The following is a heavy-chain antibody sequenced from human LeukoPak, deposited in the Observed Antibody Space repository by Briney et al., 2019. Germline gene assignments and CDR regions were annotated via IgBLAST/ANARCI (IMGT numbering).Heavy chain of an antibody. CDR3: ARETIFGVVMDGMDV. Sequence: ASVKVSRKASGYTFTGYYMHWVRQAPGQGLEWMGWINPNSGGTNYAQKFQGWVTMTRDTSISTAYMELSRLRSDDTAVYYCARETIFGVVMDGMDVWGQGTTVTVSS. CDR2: INPNSGGT. CDR1: GYTFTGYY. V-gene: IGHV1-2*04. J-gene: IGHJ6*02. D-gene: IGHD3-3*01.